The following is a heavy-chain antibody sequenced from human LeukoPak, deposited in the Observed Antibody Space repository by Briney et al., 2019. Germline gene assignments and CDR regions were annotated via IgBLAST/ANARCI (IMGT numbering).Heavy chain of an antibody. CDR2: ISSNSSYI. V-gene: IGHV3-21*01. Sequence: PGGSLRLSCAASGFTFSSYSMNWVRQAPGKGLEWVSFISSNSSYIYYADSVKGRFTIFRDNAKNTLYLQMNSLTAEDTAVYYFARVAPERWGERTLVTVSS. CDR3: ARVAPER. J-gene: IGHJ4*02. CDR1: GFTFSSYS.